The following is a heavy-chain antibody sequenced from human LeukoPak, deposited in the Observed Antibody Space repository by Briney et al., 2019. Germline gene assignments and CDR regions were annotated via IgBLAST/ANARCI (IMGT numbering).Heavy chain of an antibody. CDR1: GFTFSSYW. Sequence: PGGSLRLSCAASGFTFSSYWMHWVRQAPGKGLVWVSRINSDGSSTSYADSVKGRFTISRDNAKNSVFLQMNSLRTEDTALYYCVTDGDKWNDFEYWGQGTLVTVSS. CDR3: VTDGDKWNDFEY. D-gene: IGHD1-1*01. J-gene: IGHJ4*02. CDR2: INSDGSST. V-gene: IGHV3-74*01.